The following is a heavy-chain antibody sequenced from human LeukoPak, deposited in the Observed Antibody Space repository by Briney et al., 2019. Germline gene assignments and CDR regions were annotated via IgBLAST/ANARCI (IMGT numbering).Heavy chain of an antibody. Sequence: SQTLPLTCTVSGGSISSGGYYWSWIRQHPGKGLEWIGYIYYSGSTYYNPSLKSRVTISVDTSKNQCSLKLSSVTAADTAVYYCFGIVVVPAAPLYSYYGRDVWGQGPTVTVS. V-gene: IGHV4-31*03. D-gene: IGHD2-2*01. J-gene: IGHJ6*02. CDR2: IYYSGST. CDR1: GGSISSGGYY. CDR3: FGIVVVPAAPLYSYYGRDV.